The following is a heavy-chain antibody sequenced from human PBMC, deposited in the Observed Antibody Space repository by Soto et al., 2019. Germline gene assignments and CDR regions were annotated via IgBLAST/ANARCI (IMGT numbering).Heavy chain of an antibody. CDR2: VYDTGST. CDR1: GGSINGYY. Sequence: SETLSLTCTVSGGSINGYYWSWIRQPPGKGLEWIGYVYDTGSTNYNPSLKSRVTISVDTSKNQFSLKLSSVTAADTAVYYCARGGYYYYGMDVWGQGTTVTVSS. J-gene: IGHJ6*02. CDR3: ARGGYYYYGMDV. V-gene: IGHV4-59*12.